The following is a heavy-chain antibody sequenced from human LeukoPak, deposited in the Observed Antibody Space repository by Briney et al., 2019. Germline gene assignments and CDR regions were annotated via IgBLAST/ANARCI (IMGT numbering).Heavy chain of an antibody. CDR3: AKDET. J-gene: IGHJ5*02. CDR2: ISGSGNSI. CDR1: GFTFDIYA. Sequence: QPGGSLRLSCAASGFTFDIYAMTWVRQAPGKGLEWVSIISGSGNSINYADSVKGRFTISRDNSKNTLFLKMNSLRAEDTAIYYCAKDETWGQGTLVTVSS. V-gene: IGHV3-23*01.